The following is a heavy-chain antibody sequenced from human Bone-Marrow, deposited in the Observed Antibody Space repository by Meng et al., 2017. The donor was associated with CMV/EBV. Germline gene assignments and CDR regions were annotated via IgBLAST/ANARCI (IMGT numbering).Heavy chain of an antibody. V-gene: IGHV1-18*01. CDR1: GYTFTSYG. D-gene: IGHD5-18*01. CDR2: ISAYNGNT. CDR3: ARVKGDTAMVGDAFDI. Sequence: ASVKVSCKASGYTFTSYGISWVRQAPGQGLEWMGWISAYNGNTNYAQKLQGRVTMTTDTSTSTAYMELRSLRSDDTAVYYCARVKGDTAMVGDAFDIWGQGTMVTVSS. J-gene: IGHJ3*02.